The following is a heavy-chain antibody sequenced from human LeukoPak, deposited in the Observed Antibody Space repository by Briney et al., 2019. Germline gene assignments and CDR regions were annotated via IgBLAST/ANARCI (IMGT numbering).Heavy chain of an antibody. D-gene: IGHD2-15*01. CDR3: VREAPSCSGGSCYGDYFDY. CDR1: GGTFSSYA. J-gene: IGHJ4*02. V-gene: IGHV1-69*06. Sequence: ASVKVSCKASGGTFSSYAISWVRQAPGQGLEWMGGIIPIFGTANYAQKFQGRVTITADKSTSTAYMELSSLRPEDTAVYYCVREAPSCSGGSCYGDYFDYWGQGTLVTVSS. CDR2: IIPIFGTA.